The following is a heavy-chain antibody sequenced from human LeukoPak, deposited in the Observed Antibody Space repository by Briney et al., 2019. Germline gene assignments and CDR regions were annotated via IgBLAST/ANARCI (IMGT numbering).Heavy chain of an antibody. V-gene: IGHV3-33*01. CDR3: ARDRATKARIGGMDV. D-gene: IGHD3-16*01. CDR2: IWYDGTSK. J-gene: IGHJ6*02. CDR1: GFSLSAYG. Sequence: PGGSLRLSCAASGFSLSAYGVHWVRQAPGKGLEWVAVIWYDGTSKDYADSVKGRFTFSRDNSKNTLYLQMNSLTVEDTGIYYCARDRATKARIGGMDVWGQGTTVIVSS.